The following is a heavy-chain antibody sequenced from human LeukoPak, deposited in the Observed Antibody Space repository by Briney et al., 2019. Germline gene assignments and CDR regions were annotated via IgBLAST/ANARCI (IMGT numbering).Heavy chain of an antibody. CDR3: ARLRLGSGNYYYYMDV. V-gene: IGHV1-18*01. Sequence: ASVKVSCKASGYTFTSYGISWVRQAPGQGLEWMGWISAYNGNTNYAQKLQGRVTMTTDTSTSTAYMELRSLRSDDTAVYYRARLRLGSGNYYYYMDVWGKGTTVTISS. D-gene: IGHD3-10*02. CDR1: GYTFTSYG. J-gene: IGHJ6*03. CDR2: ISAYNGNT.